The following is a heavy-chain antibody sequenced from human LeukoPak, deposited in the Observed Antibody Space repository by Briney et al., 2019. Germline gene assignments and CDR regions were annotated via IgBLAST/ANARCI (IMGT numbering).Heavy chain of an antibody. V-gene: IGHV3-11*06. Sequence: PGGSLRLSCAASGFTSSDYYMSWIHQAPGKGLEWVSYISSSSSYTNYADSVKGRFTISRDNAKNSLYLQMNSLRAEDTAVYYCARDPAARSGNYSYHGMDVWGLGTTVTVSS. CDR1: GFTSSDYY. D-gene: IGHD1-26*01. CDR2: ISSSSSYT. J-gene: IGHJ6*02. CDR3: ARDPAARSGNYSYHGMDV.